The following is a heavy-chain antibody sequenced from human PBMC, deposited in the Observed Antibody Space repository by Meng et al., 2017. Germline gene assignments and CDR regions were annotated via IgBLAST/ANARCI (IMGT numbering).Heavy chain of an antibody. CDR1: GYTFTSYA. J-gene: IGHJ5*02. Sequence: QVQLVQSGAEVKKPGASVKVSCKASGYTFTSYAMHWVRQAPGQRLEWMGWINAGNGNTKYSQKFQGRVTITRDTSANTAYMELSSLRSEDTAVYYCARDKLKTFDPWGQGTLVTVSS. CDR2: INAGNGNT. V-gene: IGHV1-3*01. CDR3: ARDKLKTFDP.